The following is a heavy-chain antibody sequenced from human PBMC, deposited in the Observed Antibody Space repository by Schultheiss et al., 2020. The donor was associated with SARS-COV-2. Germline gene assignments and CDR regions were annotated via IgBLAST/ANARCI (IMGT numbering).Heavy chain of an antibody. Sequence: GGSLRLSCAASGFTFNIYAMNWVRQAPGKGLEWVSGISASGGDTYYADSVKGRFTISRDNSKKTVYLQMNSLRTEDTAVYYCAGLWFGELLENYWGQGTLVTVSS. CDR1: GFTFNIYA. CDR3: AGLWFGELLENY. D-gene: IGHD3-10*01. V-gene: IGHV3-23*01. J-gene: IGHJ4*02. CDR2: ISASGGDT.